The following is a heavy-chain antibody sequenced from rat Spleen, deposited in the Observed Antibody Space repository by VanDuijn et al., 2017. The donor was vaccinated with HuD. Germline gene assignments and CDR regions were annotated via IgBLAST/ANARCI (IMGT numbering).Heavy chain of an antibody. V-gene: IGHV5-7*01. Sequence: EVQLVESGGGLVQPGRSLKLSCAASGFTFSDYNMAWVRQAPKKGLEWVATISYDGSSTYYRDSVKGRFTISRDNAKSNLYLQMDSLRSEDTATYYCTRHFSPADYYSSFPVLYWGQGTLVTVSS. CDR3: TRHFSPADYYSSFPVLY. J-gene: IGHJ3*01. CDR1: GFTFSDYN. CDR2: ISYDGSST. D-gene: IGHD1-2*01.